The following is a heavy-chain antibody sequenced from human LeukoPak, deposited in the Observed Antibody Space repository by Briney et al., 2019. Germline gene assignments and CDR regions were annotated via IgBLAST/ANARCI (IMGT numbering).Heavy chain of an antibody. CDR3: VKLSSGSGSKFGFDS. CDR1: GFTFGSYA. D-gene: IGHD6-19*01. CDR2: ITNGGGTT. J-gene: IGHJ4*02. Sequence: GESLRLSCAAPGFTFGSYAMSWVRQTPGKSLEWVSIITNGGGTTYYADSVRARFTISRDNSKNMLYLQMNSLRAEDTAVYYCVKLSSGSGSKFGFDSWGQGTLVTVSS. V-gene: IGHV3-23*01.